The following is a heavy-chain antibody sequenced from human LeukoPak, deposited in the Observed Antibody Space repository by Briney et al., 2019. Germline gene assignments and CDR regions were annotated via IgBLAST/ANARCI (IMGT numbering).Heavy chain of an antibody. CDR2: ISSSSSYI. CDR1: GFTFSSYS. CDR3: ARGGGSSPGGGDY. Sequence: PGGSLRLSCAASGFTFSSYSMNWVRQAPGKGLEWVSSISSSSSYIYYADSVKGRFTISRDNAKNSLYLQMNSQRAEDTAVYYWARGGGSSPGGGDYWGQGTLVTVSS. D-gene: IGHD1-26*01. J-gene: IGHJ4*02. V-gene: IGHV3-21*01.